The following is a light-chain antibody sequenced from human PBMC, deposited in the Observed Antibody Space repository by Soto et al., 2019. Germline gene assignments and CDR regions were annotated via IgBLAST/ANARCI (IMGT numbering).Light chain of an antibody. J-gene: IGKJ4*01. V-gene: IGKV3-15*01. CDR3: QQFNNWPLT. CDR1: QSISSN. Sequence: EIVLTQSPATLSVSPGERATLSCRASQSISSNLAWYQQKPGQAPRLLIYGASTRATGFPASFSGSGSGTDFTLTISSLQSEAFAVYYCQQFNNWPLTFGGGNKVEIK. CDR2: GAS.